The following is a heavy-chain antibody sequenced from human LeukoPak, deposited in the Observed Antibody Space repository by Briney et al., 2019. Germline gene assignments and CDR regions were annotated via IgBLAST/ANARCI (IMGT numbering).Heavy chain of an antibody. J-gene: IGHJ6*03. Sequence: GGSLRLSCAASGFTFSSYGVSWVRQAPGKGLEWVSAISGSGGSTYDADSVKGRFTISRDNSKNTLYLQMNSLRADDTALYYCAKEGVSDSFYYYYYMDVWGKGTTVTISS. D-gene: IGHD2-21*02. V-gene: IGHV3-23*01. CDR2: ISGSGGST. CDR1: GFTFSSYG. CDR3: AKEGVSDSFYYYYYMDV.